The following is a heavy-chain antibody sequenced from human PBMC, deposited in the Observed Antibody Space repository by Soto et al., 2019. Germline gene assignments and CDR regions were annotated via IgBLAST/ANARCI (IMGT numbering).Heavy chain of an antibody. CDR3: ASHGYSYGYLFDY. CDR2: IIPIFGTA. CDR1: GGTFSSYA. Sequence: QVQLVQSGAEVKKPGSSVKVSCKASGGTFSSYAISWLQQAPEQELEWMGGIIPIFGTANYAQKFQGRVTITADESTSTAYMELSSLRSEDTAVYYCASHGYSYGYLFDYWGQGTLVTVSS. V-gene: IGHV1-69*12. D-gene: IGHD5-18*01. J-gene: IGHJ4*02.